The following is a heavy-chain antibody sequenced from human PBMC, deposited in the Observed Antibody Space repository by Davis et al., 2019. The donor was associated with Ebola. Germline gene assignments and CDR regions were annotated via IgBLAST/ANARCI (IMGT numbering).Heavy chain of an antibody. CDR1: GGSISSPF. V-gene: IGHV4-59*11. J-gene: IGHJ6*02. CDR3: ARTGYSSSYYGMDV. D-gene: IGHD6-13*01. CDR2: IYYTEST. Sequence: PGGSLRLSCLVSGGSISSPFWTWIRQPPGKGLEWIGYIYYTESTNYNPSLKSRVTISVDTSKNQFSLKLSSVTAADTAVYYCARTGYSSSYYGMDVWGQGTTVTVSS.